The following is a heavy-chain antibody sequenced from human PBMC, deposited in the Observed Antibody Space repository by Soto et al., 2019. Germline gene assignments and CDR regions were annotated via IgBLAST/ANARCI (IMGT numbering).Heavy chain of an antibody. CDR3: ARDLEVVAATDGYHDAFDI. CDR2: ISSSGSTI. D-gene: IGHD2-15*01. V-gene: IGHV3-11*01. J-gene: IGHJ3*02. CDR1: GFTFSDYY. Sequence: ESGGGLVKPGGSLRLSCAASGFTFSDYYMSWIRQAPGKGLEWVSYISSSGSTIYYADSVKGRFTISRDNAKNSLYLQMNSLRAEDTAVYYCARDLEVVAATDGYHDAFDIWGQGTMVTVSS.